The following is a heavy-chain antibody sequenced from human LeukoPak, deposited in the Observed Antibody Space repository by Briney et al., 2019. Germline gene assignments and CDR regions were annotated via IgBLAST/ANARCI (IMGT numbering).Heavy chain of an antibody. V-gene: IGHV3-23*01. D-gene: IGHD2-15*01. Sequence: GESLRLSCAASGFTFSSYAISWVRQGPGKGLEWVSGILFSGVTTYYADSVKGRFTISRDDSKNTLYLQMNRLRAEDTAVYYCAKESGSRPYFDLWGRGTLVTVSS. CDR1: GFTFSSYA. CDR3: AKESGSRPYFDL. CDR2: ILFSGVTT. J-gene: IGHJ2*01.